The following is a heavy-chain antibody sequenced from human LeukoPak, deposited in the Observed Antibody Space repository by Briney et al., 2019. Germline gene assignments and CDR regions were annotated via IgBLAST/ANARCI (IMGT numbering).Heavy chain of an antibody. CDR1: GYTFSDYY. CDR3: AREAIFGVVREYYFDL. D-gene: IGHD3-3*01. V-gene: IGHV1-2*02. J-gene: IGHJ4*02. CDR2: LNPDSGVT. Sequence: ASVKVSCKASGYTFSDYYMHWVRQAPGQGLEWMGWLNPDSGVTNYAQKFQGRVTMTRDTSISTAYMELSRLRSDDTAVYYCAREAIFGVVREYYFDLWGQGTLVTVS.